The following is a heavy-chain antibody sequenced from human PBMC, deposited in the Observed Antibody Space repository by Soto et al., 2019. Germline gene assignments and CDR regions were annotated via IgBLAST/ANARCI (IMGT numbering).Heavy chain of an antibody. V-gene: IGHV2-5*02. J-gene: IGHJ2*01. CDR3: ARIAVYFDL. CDR1: GFSLSTSGVG. CDR2: IYWDDDK. Sequence: QITLKESGPTLVKPTQTLTLTCTFSGFSLSTSGVGVGWIRQPPGKALEGLALIYWDDDKRYSPSLKSRLTITKDTSKNQVVLTMNNMDPVDTATYYFARIAVYFDLWGRGTLVTVSS.